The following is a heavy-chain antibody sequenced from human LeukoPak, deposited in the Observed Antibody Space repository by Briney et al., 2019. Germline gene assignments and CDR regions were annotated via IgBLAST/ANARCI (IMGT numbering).Heavy chain of an antibody. CDR1: GGSISSYY. Sequence: PSETLSLTCTVSGGSISSYYWSWIRQPPGKGLEWIGYIYHSGGTYYNPSLKSRVTISVDRSKNQFSLKLSSVTAADTAVYYCARQYSGYDAFDYWGQGTLVTVSS. V-gene: IGHV4-59*12. CDR2: IYHSGGT. CDR3: ARQYSGYDAFDY. J-gene: IGHJ4*02. D-gene: IGHD5-12*01.